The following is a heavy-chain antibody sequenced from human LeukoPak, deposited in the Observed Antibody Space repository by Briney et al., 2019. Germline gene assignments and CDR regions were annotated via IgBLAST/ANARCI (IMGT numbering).Heavy chain of an antibody. J-gene: IGHJ4*02. D-gene: IGHD5-18*01. CDR3: AKVYTYGDS. CDR1: GFTFSTYG. CDR2: ISGSGGTT. V-gene: IGHV3-23*01. Sequence: GGTLRLSCAASGFTFSTYGMSWVRQAPGKGLEWVSSISGSGGTTYDADSVKGRFTISRDNSENTLYLQMNSLRAEDTAVYYCAKVYTYGDSWGQGTLVTVSS.